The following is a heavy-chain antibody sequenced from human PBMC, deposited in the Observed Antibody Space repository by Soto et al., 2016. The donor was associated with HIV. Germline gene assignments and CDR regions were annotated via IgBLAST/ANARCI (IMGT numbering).Heavy chain of an antibody. Sequence: EVQLVESGGGLVQPGKSLRLSCSASGFTFSSCWMYWVRQAPGKGLVWVSRINSDGTSTKYADSVKGRFIISRDNAKNILHMQMNSLRDEDSAVYFCVRGTVHDYGSFDFWGPGNPGHRLL. J-gene: IGHJ4*02. D-gene: IGHD3-10*01. CDR1: GFTFSSCW. V-gene: IGHV3-74*03. CDR3: VRGTVHDYGSFDF. CDR2: INSDGTST.